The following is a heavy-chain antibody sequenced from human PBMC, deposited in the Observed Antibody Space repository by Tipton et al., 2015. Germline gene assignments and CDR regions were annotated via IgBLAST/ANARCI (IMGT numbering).Heavy chain of an antibody. Sequence: LRLSCAVHGGSLTGYYWSWIRQPPGKGLEWIGEIWHSGDTDYNPSLKSRVTMSLDTSKNQFSLKLSSVTAADTAVYYCARVRSNYYDSSGYFDHWGQGTLVTVSS. D-gene: IGHD3-22*01. CDR3: ARVRSNYYDSSGYFDH. CDR2: IWHSGDT. J-gene: IGHJ4*02. V-gene: IGHV4-34*01. CDR1: GGSLTGYY.